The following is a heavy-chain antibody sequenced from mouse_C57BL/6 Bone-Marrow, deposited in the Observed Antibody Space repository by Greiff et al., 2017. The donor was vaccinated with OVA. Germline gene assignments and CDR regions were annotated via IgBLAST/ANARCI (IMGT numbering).Heavy chain of an antibody. CDR3: ARLGLSIEAAYYAMDY. D-gene: IGHD3-2*02. J-gene: IGHJ4*01. CDR1: GYSITSDY. Sequence: VQLQQSGPGLAKPSQTLSLTCSDTGYSITSDYWNWIRKFPGNKLEYMGYISYSGSTYYNPSLKSRISITRDTSKNQYYLQLNSVTTEDTATYYCARLGLSIEAAYYAMDYWGQGTSVTVSS. CDR2: ISYSGST. V-gene: IGHV3-8*01.